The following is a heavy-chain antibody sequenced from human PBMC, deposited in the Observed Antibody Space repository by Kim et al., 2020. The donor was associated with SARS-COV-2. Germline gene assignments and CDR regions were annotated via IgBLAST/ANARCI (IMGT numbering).Heavy chain of an antibody. CDR2: IYYSGST. V-gene: IGHV4-59*01. J-gene: IGHJ3*02. D-gene: IGHD3-10*01. CDR1: GGSISSYY. CDR3: ARSVGGRADAFDI. Sequence: SETLSLTCTVSGGSISSYYWSWIRQPPGKGLEWIGYIYYSGSTNYNPSLKSRVIISVDTSKNQLSLKLSSVTAADTAVYYCARSVGGRADAFDIWGQGS.